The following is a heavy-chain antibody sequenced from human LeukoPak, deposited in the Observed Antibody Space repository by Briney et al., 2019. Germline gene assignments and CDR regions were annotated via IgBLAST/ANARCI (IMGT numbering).Heavy chain of an antibody. CDR1: GYTYTGYY. J-gene: IGHJ4*02. CDR3: ASGARTAAAGKYYFDY. Sequence: ASVKVSCKASGYTYTGYYMHWVRQAPGQGPEWMGRINPNSGGTNYAQKFQGRVTMTRDTSISTAYMELSRLRPDDPAVYYCASGARTAAAGKYYFDYWGQGTLVTVSS. V-gene: IGHV1-2*06. CDR2: INPNSGGT. D-gene: IGHD6-13*01.